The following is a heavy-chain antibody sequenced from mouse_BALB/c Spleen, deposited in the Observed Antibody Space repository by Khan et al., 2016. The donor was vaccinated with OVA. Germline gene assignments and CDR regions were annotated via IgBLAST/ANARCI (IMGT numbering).Heavy chain of an antibody. CDR3: VRDYWDVFAY. J-gene: IGHJ3*01. D-gene: IGHD4-1*01. CDR1: GFNIKDTY. Sequence: VQLQQSGAELVKPGASVKLSCTASGFNIKDTYIHWVKQRPEQGLEWIGRIDPANGNTKYDPKFQGKATITADTSSNTAYLQLISLTSEDTAVYYCVRDYWDVFAYWGQGTLVTVSA. V-gene: IGHV14-3*02. CDR2: IDPANGNT.